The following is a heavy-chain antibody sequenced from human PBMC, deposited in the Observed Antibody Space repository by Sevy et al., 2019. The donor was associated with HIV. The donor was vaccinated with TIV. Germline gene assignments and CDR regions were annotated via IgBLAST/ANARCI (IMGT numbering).Heavy chain of an antibody. J-gene: IGHJ4*02. CDR3: ARLDPSGPRDY. D-gene: IGHD5-12*01. V-gene: IGHV4-39*01. CDR2: IHYKGTT. Sequence: LETLSLTCTVSGDSISGTDYSWGWIRQPPGKGLEWIGNIHYKGTTYYNPSLKSRVTVSEDTSKNQFSLRLSSVSAADTAVYYCARLDPSGPRDYWGQGTLVTVSS. CDR1: GDSISGTDYS.